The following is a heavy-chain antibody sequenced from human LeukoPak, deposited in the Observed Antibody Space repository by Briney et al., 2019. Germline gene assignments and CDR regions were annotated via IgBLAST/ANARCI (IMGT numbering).Heavy chain of an antibody. D-gene: IGHD3-9*01. Sequence: GGSLRLSCAASGFTVSSNYMSWVRQAPGKGLEWVSVIYSGASTYYADSVKGRFTISRDNSKNTLYLQMNSLRAEDTAVYYCARDRLSYYDILTGYYYYYGMDVWGQGTTVTVSS. J-gene: IGHJ6*02. CDR1: GFTVSSNY. CDR2: IYSGAST. V-gene: IGHV3-53*01. CDR3: ARDRLSYYDILTGYYYYYGMDV.